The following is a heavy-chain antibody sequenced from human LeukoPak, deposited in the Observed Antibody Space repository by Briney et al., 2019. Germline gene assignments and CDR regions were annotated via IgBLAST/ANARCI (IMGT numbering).Heavy chain of an antibody. D-gene: IGHD1-26*01. Sequence: GGSLRLSCAASGFTFSTYAMTWVRQAPGKGLEWVSHISDSGATTYYADSVKGRFTISRDNSKNTLYLQMHSLRVEDTAVYYCAKLLSGSYYTDYFDYWGLGTLVTVSS. CDR2: ISDSGATT. V-gene: IGHV3-23*01. J-gene: IGHJ4*02. CDR1: GFTFSTYA. CDR3: AKLLSGSYYTDYFDY.